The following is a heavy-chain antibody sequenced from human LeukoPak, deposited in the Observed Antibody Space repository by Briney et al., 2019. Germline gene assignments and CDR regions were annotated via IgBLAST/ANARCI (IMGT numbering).Heavy chain of an antibody. CDR2: IYYIGST. D-gene: IGHD1-26*01. J-gene: IGHJ4*02. Sequence: PSETLSLTCTVSGGSISSDYWSWIRQPPGKGLEWIGYIYYIGSTNYNPSLKSRITISVDTSKSHFSLKLSSVTAADTAVYYCARVVGATGSSDYWAREPWSPSPQ. CDR3: ARVVGATGSSDY. CDR1: GGSISSDY. V-gene: IGHV4-59*01.